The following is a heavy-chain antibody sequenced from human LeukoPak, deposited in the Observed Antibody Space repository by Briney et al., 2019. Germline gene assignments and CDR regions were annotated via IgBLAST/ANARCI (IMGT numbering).Heavy chain of an antibody. CDR2: ILGSGGST. D-gene: IGHD2-2*01. Sequence: GGSLRLSCAASGFTFSSYAMSWVRQAPGKGLEWVSAILGSGGSTYYADFVKGRFTISRDNSKNTLYLQMKSLRAEDTAVYYCARTPRYCSGTSCYAGYFDYWGQGTLVTVSS. CDR1: GFTFSSYA. V-gene: IGHV3-23*01. CDR3: ARTPRYCSGTSCYAGYFDY. J-gene: IGHJ4*02.